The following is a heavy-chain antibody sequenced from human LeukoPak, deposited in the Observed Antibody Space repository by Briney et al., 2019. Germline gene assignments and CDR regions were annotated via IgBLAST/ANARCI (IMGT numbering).Heavy chain of an antibody. CDR3: ARDRPPSYYYDSSGLYAFDI. CDR2: IYHSGST. D-gene: IGHD3-22*01. Sequence: PSETLSLTCAVSGGSISSSNWWCWVRQPPGKGLEWIGEIYHSGSTNYNPSLKSRVTISVDKSKNQFSLKLSSVTAADTAVYYCARDRPPSYYYDSSGLYAFDIWGQGTMVTVSS. V-gene: IGHV4-4*02. J-gene: IGHJ3*02. CDR1: GGSISSSNW.